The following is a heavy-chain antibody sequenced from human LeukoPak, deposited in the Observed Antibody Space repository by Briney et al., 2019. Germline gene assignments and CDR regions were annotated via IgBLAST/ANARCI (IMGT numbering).Heavy chain of an antibody. CDR1: GGSVNSYY. D-gene: IGHD3-10*01. J-gene: IGHJ4*02. CDR3: TRHLDYYGSGSYEY. V-gene: IGHV4-59*08. CDR2: IHYSGST. Sequence: SETLSLTCTVSGGSVNSYYWSWLRQPPGKGLEWIGYIHYSGSTDYNPSLKSRVTISVDTSKNQFSLKLSSVTAADTAVYYCTRHLDYYGSGSYEYWGQGTLVTVSS.